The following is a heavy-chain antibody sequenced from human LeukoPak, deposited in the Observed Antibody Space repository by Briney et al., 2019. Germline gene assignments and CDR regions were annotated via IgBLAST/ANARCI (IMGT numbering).Heavy chain of an antibody. CDR3: ARHHRYYGSGSYASADY. J-gene: IGHJ4*02. Sequence: GESLKFSCKGSGYSFTSYWIGWVRQMPGKGLEWMGIIYPGDSDTRYSPSFQGQVTISADKSMNTAYLQWSSLKASDTAMYYCARHHRYYGSGSYASADYWGQGTLVTVSS. V-gene: IGHV5-51*01. CDR2: IYPGDSDT. CDR1: GYSFTSYW. D-gene: IGHD3-10*01.